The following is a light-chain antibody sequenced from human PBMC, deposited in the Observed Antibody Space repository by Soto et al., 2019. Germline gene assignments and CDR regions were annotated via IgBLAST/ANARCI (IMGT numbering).Light chain of an antibody. CDR3: QSYDSSLSGSDV. V-gene: IGLV1-40*01. Sequence: QSVLTQPPSVSGAPGQRVTISCTGSSSNIGAGYDVHWYQQLPGTAPKLLIYGNSNRPSGVPDRFSGSKSGTSASLAITGXXXXDXADYYCQSYDSSLSGSDVFGTGTKVTVL. CDR2: GNS. CDR1: SSNIGAGYD. J-gene: IGLJ1*01.